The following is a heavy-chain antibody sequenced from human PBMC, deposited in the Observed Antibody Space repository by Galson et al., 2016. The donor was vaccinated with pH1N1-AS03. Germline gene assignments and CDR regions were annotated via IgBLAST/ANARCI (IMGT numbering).Heavy chain of an antibody. V-gene: IGHV3-30*02. D-gene: IGHD2-15*01. CDR1: GFTFSTYG. Sequence: LRLSCAAPGFTFSTYGMHWVRQAPGKGLEWVAFVRYDVNNKYYADSVKGRFTISRDNSKNTLYLQMNSLRAEDTAVYYCAKDPRSYCSGGACFGYFHYWGQGTLVTVSS. CDR3: AKDPRSYCSGGACFGYFHY. J-gene: IGHJ4*02. CDR2: VRYDVNNK.